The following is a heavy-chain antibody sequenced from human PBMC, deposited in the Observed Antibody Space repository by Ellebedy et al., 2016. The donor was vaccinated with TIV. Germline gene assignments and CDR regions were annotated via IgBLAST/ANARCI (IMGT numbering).Heavy chain of an antibody. J-gene: IGHJ4*02. CDR2: IYSGGST. D-gene: IGHD1-26*01. V-gene: IGHV3-53*01. CDR1: GFTVSSNY. CDR3: ARGWELDY. Sequence: GGSLRLXXAASGFTVSSNYMSWVRQAPGKGLEWVSVIYSGGSTYYADSVKGRFTISRDNSKNTVYLQMNSLRAEDTAVYYCARGWELDYWGQGTLVTVPS.